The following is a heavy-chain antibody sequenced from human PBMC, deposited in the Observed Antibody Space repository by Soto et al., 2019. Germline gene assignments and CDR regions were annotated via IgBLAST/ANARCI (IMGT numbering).Heavy chain of an antibody. V-gene: IGHV4-31*03. CDR3: ARAPIPNWNYYGMDV. J-gene: IGHJ6*02. Sequence: TLSLTCTVSGGSVHSVGYHWIWILQHPGKGLEWIGDIYYSGSTYYNPSLKSRVTISIDTSTNHFSLHLSALTAADTAVYYCARAPIPNWNYYGMDVWGQGNTVTVSS. CDR2: IYYSGST. D-gene: IGHD1-1*01. CDR1: GGSVHSVGYH.